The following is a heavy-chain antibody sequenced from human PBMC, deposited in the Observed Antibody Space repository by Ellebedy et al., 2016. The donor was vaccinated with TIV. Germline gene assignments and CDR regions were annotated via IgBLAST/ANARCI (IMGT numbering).Heavy chain of an antibody. V-gene: IGHV3-72*01. CDR2: TRNKANSYTT. J-gene: IGHJ4*02. CDR1: GFTFSSYG. Sequence: GESLKISXAASGFTFSSYGMHWVRQAPGKGLEWVGRTRNKANSYTTEYAASVKGRFTISRDDSRNSVFLQMNSLRAEDTAMYYCARDGYGDYVNDYWGQGTLVTVSS. D-gene: IGHD4-17*01. CDR3: ARDGYGDYVNDY.